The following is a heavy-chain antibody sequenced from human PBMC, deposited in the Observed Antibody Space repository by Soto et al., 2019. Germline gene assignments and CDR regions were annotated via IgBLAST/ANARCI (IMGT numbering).Heavy chain of an antibody. CDR1: GFTFSSYA. CDR2: ISGSGGST. J-gene: IGHJ3*02. Sequence: GGSLRLSCAASGFTFSSYAMSGVRQAPGKGLEWVSAISGSGGSTYYADSVKGRFTISRDNSKNTLYLQMNSLRAEDTAVYYCAKLKWQQGASAFDTWGQGTMVTVSS. CDR3: AKLKWQQGASAFDT. D-gene: IGHD6-13*01. V-gene: IGHV3-23*01.